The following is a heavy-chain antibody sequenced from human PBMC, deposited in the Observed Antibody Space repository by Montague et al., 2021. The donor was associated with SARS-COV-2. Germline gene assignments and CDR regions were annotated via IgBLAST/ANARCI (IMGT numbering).Heavy chain of an antibody. J-gene: IGHJ4*02. CDR1: GGSISSGSYY. D-gene: IGHD6-25*01. CDR3: ARLLRWGLIATEYYFDY. V-gene: IGHV4-61*02. Sequence: TLSLTCTVSGGSISSGSYYWSWIRRPAGKGLEWIGRIYTSGSTNYIPSLKSRVTISVDTSKNQFSLKLSSVTAADTAVYYCARLLRWGLIATEYYFDYWGQGTLVTVSS. CDR2: IYTSGST.